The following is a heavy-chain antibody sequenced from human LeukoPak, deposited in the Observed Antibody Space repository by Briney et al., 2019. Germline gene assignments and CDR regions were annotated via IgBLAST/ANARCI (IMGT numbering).Heavy chain of an antibody. CDR2: IGTAGDT. CDR1: GFTFSSYD. D-gene: IGHD3-22*01. CDR3: ARAPRYYDSSGYGFDY. J-gene: IGHJ4*02. Sequence: GGSLRLSCAASGFTFSSYDMHWVRQATGKGLEWVSAIGTAGDTYYPGSVKGRFTISRENAKYSLYLQMNSLRAGDTAVYYCARAPRYYDSSGYGFDYWGQGTLVTVSS. V-gene: IGHV3-13*01.